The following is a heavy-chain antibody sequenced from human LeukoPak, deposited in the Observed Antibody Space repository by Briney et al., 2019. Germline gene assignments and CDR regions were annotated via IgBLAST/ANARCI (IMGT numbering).Heavy chain of an antibody. J-gene: IGHJ4*02. CDR1: GFTFSSYG. Sequence: PGGSLRPSCAASGFTFSSYGMHWARQAPGKGLEWVAVISDDGSNEFYADSVKGRFTISRDTSKNTVNLQMNSLRAEDTAVYYCARGAYSSTWSIGEYLDHWGQGTLVTVSS. CDR2: ISDDGSNE. V-gene: IGHV3-30*19. D-gene: IGHD2-2*01. CDR3: ARGAYSSTWSIGEYLDH.